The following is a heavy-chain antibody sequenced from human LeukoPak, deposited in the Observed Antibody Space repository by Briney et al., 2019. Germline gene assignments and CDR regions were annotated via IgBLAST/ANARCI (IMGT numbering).Heavy chain of an antibody. CDR3: ARSRLYCSGGNCYLDY. Sequence: GGSLRLSCAASGLAFSDYWMSWVRQAPGKGLEWVSAISGSGDNTYYADSVKGRFTNSRDNSKNTLYLQMSSLRAEDTAVYYCARSRLYCSGGNCYLDYWGQGTLVTVSS. V-gene: IGHV3-23*01. CDR1: GLAFSDYW. CDR2: ISGSGDNT. J-gene: IGHJ4*02. D-gene: IGHD2-15*01.